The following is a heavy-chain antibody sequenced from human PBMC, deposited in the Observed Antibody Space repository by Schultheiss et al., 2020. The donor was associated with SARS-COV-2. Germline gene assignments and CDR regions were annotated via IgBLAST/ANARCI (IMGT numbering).Heavy chain of an antibody. CDR1: DYTFTTYG. CDR3: ARVSDYGGNSPRAFDI. CDR2: MAGHTDDT. Sequence: ASVKVSCKAIDYTFTTYGVSWVRQAPGQGLEWMGWMAGHTDDTKYGRKFQGRVTLTTDISTSTAYMELRSLRSDDTAVYYCARVSDYGGNSPRAFDIWGQGTMVTVSS. D-gene: IGHD4-23*01. J-gene: IGHJ3*02. V-gene: IGHV1-18*01.